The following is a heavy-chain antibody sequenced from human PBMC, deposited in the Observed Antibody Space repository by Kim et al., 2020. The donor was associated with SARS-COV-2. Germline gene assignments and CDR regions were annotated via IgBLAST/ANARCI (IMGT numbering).Heavy chain of an antibody. CDR3: ARLPGDYVGAFDI. Sequence: SETLSLTCTVSGGSISSSSYYWGWIRQPPGKGLEWIGSIYYSGSTYYNPSLKSRVTISVDTSKNQFSLKLSSVTAADTAVYYCARLPGDYVGAFDIWGQGTMVTVSS. CDR1: GGSISSSSYY. V-gene: IGHV4-39*01. J-gene: IGHJ3*02. CDR2: IYYSGST. D-gene: IGHD4-17*01.